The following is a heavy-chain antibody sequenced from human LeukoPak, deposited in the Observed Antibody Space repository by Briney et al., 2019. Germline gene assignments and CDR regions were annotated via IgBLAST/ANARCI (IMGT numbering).Heavy chain of an antibody. CDR1: EYTFRSYA. D-gene: IGHD1-14*01. J-gene: IGHJ3*01. V-gene: IGHV3-23*01. CDR2: ISVSGDTT. CDR3: TKYLTAKGPPYALEV. Sequence: GGSLRLSCAASEYTFRSYAVQWVRQAPGKGLKWVSGISVSGDTTYYADSVKGRFTISRDNSKNTLYLQMNSLRVEDTAVYYCTKYLTAKGPPYALEVWGQGTTVTVSS.